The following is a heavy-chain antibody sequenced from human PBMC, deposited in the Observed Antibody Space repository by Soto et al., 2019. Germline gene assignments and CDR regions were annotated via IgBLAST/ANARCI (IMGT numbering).Heavy chain of an antibody. Sequence: SETLSLTCAVSGGSISSSNWWSWVRQPPGKGLEWIGEIYHSGSTNYNPSLKSRVTISVDKSKNQFSLKLSSVTAADTAVYYCARVMQSVGSSYYYYYGMDVWGQGTTVT. V-gene: IGHV4-4*02. D-gene: IGHD3-10*01. CDR1: GGSISSSNW. J-gene: IGHJ6*02. CDR2: IYHSGST. CDR3: ARVMQSVGSSYYYYYGMDV.